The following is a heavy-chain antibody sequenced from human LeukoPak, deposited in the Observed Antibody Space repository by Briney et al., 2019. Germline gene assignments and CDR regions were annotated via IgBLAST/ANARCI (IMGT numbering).Heavy chain of an antibody. V-gene: IGHV4-34*01. J-gene: IGHJ4*02. CDR3: VRARLERRISAFDS. D-gene: IGHD1-1*01. Sequence: SETLSLTCAVYGASFNVYYWTWIRQPPGKGLEWIGEINHIGSTNYNPSLKSRVTISVDTSKNQFSLRLSSVTAADTAVYYCVRARLERRISAFDSWGQGTLVTVSS. CDR1: GASFNVYY. CDR2: INHIGST.